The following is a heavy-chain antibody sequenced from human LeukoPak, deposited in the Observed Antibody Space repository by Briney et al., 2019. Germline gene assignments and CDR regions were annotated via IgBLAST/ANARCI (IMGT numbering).Heavy chain of an antibody. V-gene: IGHV3-33*01. J-gene: IGHJ4*02. Sequence: QPGGSLRLSCAASGFTFSSYGMRWVRQAPGKGLEWVAVIWYDGSNKYYAGSVKGRFTISRDNSKNTLYLQMNSLRAEDTAVYYCEAIAARVSPLFDYWGQGTLVTVSS. CDR1: GFTFSSYG. CDR3: EAIAARVSPLFDY. CDR2: IWYDGSNK. D-gene: IGHD6-6*01.